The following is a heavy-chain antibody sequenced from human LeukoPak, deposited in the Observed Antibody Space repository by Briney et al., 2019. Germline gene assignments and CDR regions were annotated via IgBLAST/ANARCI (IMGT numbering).Heavy chain of an antibody. CDR1: GGTFSSYA. J-gene: IGHJ5*02. D-gene: IGHD1-1*01. Sequence: GASVKVSCKASGGTFSSYAISWVRQAPGQGLEWMGGIIPIFGTTNYAQKLQGRVTITADESTSTAYMELSSLRSEDTAVYYCARYRTRWFDPWGQGTLVTVSS. CDR3: ARYRTRWFDP. V-gene: IGHV1-69*13. CDR2: IIPIFGTT.